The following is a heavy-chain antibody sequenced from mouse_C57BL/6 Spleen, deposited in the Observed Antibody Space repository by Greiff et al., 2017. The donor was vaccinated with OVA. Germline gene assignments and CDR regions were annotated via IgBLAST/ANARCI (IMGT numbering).Heavy chain of an antibody. CDR3: AVFYGNYYFDY. J-gene: IGHJ2*01. V-gene: IGHV1-52*01. CDR1: GYTFTSYW. D-gene: IGHD2-1*01. Sequence: VQLQQPGAELVRPGSSVKLSCKASGYTFTSYWMHWVKQRPIQGLEWIGNIDPSDSETHYNQKFKDKATLTVDKSSSTAYMQLSSLSSEASAFYYSAVFYGNYYFDYWGQGTTLTVSS. CDR2: IDPSDSET.